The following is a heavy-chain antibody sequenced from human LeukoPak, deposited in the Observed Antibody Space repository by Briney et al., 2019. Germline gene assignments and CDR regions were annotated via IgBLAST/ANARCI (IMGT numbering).Heavy chain of an antibody. CDR2: IYAGDADT. V-gene: IGHV5-51*01. D-gene: IGHD1/OR15-1a*01. Sequence: GESLKISCKGSGHTFSRAWIACVRQMPGKGLEGRGVIYAGDADTRNSPSFQGQVTISADKSLSTAYLQWTNLKASDTAMYFCARIRGEQMDGIDLWGQGTLVTVSS. CDR3: ARIRGEQMDGIDL. J-gene: IGHJ4*02. CDR1: GHTFSRAW.